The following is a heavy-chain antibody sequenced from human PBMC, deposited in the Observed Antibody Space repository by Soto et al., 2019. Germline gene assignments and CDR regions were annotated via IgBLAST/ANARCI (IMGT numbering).Heavy chain of an antibody. V-gene: IGHV1-18*01. CDR2: ISAHNGNT. J-gene: IGHJ4*02. Sequence: QVHLEQSGAEVKKPGASVKVSFKGSGYGFTTYGITWVRQAPGQGLEWMAWISAHNGNTNYAQKLQGRVTVTRDTSTSTAYMELRSLRSDDTAVYYCARGRYGDYWGQGALVTVFS. CDR3: ARGRYGDY. D-gene: IGHD1-1*01. CDR1: GYGFTTYG.